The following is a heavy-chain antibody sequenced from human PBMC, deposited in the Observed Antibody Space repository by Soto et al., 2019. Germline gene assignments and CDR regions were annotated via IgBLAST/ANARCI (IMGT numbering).Heavy chain of an antibody. V-gene: IGHV4-59*01. Sequence: SETLSLTCTVSGGSISSYYWSWIRQPPGKGLEWIGYIYYSGSTNYNPSLKSRVTISVDTSKNQFSLKLSSVTAADTAVYYCARESRYFDSLLDYWGQGTLVPVSS. CDR2: IYYSGST. J-gene: IGHJ4*02. CDR3: ARESRYFDSLLDY. D-gene: IGHD3-9*01. CDR1: GGSISSYY.